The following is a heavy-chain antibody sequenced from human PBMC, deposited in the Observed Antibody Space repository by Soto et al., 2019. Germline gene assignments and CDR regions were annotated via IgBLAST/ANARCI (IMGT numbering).Heavy chain of an antibody. CDR3: ARVGYAVTTGGAFDI. D-gene: IGHD4-17*01. Sequence: EVQLVESGGGLIQPGGSLRLSCAASGFTVSSNYMSWVRQAPGKGLEWVSVIYSGGSTYYADSVKGRFTISRDNSKNTPYLQMNRLSAEDTAVYYCARVGYAVTTGGAFDIWGQGTMVTVSS. J-gene: IGHJ3*02. CDR1: GFTVSSNY. V-gene: IGHV3-53*01. CDR2: IYSGGST.